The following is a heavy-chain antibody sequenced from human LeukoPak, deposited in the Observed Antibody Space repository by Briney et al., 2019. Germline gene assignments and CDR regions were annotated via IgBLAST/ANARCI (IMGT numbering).Heavy chain of an antibody. Sequence: PGGSLRLSCAASGFTFSSYSMNWVRQAPGKGLEWVSYITSSSSIIYYGDSVKGRFTISRDNAKNSLYLQMNSLRAEDTALYYCAKGLGSGSFIYYYYGMDVWGQGTTVTVSS. CDR2: ITSSSSII. CDR1: GFTFSSYS. J-gene: IGHJ6*02. CDR3: AKGLGSGSFIYYYYGMDV. D-gene: IGHD3-10*01. V-gene: IGHV3-48*04.